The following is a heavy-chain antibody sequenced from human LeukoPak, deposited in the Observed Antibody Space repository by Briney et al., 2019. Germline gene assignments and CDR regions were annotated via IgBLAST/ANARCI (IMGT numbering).Heavy chain of an antibody. J-gene: IGHJ3*02. V-gene: IGHV3-30*02. D-gene: IGHD3-10*01. CDR3: AKDPRMVRYTVNAFDI. CDR1: GFTFTHYG. CDR2: VRYDGSNK. Sequence: GGSLRLSCAASGFTFTHYGMHWVRQAPGKGLEWVAVVRYDGSNKYYADSVKGRFTISRDNSKNTLSLQMNSLRAEDTAVYYCAKDPRMVRYTVNAFDIWGQGTMVTVSS.